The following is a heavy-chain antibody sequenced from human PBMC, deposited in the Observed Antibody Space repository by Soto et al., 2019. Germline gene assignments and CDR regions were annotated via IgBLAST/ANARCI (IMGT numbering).Heavy chain of an antibody. Sequence: EVQLVESGGGLVQPGGSLRLSCEASGFPFSSYWMSWVRQAPGKGLEWVANIKQDGSEKYYVDSVKGRFTISRDNAKNSLYLQMNSLRAEDTAVYYCARGYALGWYFDLWGRGTLVTVSS. D-gene: IGHD3-16*01. CDR2: IKQDGSEK. V-gene: IGHV3-7*03. J-gene: IGHJ2*01. CDR3: ARGYALGWYFDL. CDR1: GFPFSSYW.